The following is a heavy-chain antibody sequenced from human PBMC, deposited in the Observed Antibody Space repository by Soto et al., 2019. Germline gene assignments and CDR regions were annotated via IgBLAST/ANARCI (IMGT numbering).Heavy chain of an antibody. J-gene: IGHJ3*02. CDR3: ARDSTAFDI. CDR2: ISSSSIYI. V-gene: IGHV3-21*01. CDR1: VFTFSSYS. Sequence: KARGFLRLSCAASVFTFSSYSMNWVRQAPGKGLEWVSSISSSSIYIYYADSVKGRFTISRDNAKNSLYLQMNSLRAEDTAVYYCARDSTAFDIWGQGTMVTVSS.